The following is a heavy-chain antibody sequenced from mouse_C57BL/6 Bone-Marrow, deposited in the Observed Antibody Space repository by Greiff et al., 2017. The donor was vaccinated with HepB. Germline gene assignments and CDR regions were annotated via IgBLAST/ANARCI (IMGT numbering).Heavy chain of an antibody. D-gene: IGHD2-2*01. J-gene: IGHJ4*01. CDR3: ARYHGYDRGYAMDY. CDR2: IYPRSGNT. V-gene: IGHV1-81*01. CDR1: GYTFTSYG. Sequence: VQLQQSGAELARPGASVKLSCKASGYTFTSYGISWVKQRTGQGLEWIGEIYPRSGNTYYNEKFKGKATLTADKSSSTAYMELRSLTSEDSAVYFCARYHGYDRGYAMDYWGQGTSVTVSS.